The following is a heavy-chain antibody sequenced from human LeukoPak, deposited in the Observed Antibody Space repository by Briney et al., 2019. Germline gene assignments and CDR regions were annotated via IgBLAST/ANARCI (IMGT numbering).Heavy chain of an antibody. Sequence: GGSLRLSCAASGFTFSSYAMSWVRQAPGKGLEWVSAISGSGGSTYYADSVKGRFTISRDNSKNTLYLQMNSLRAEDTAVYYCAKDLGRITLPGGYFDYWGQGTLVTVSS. J-gene: IGHJ4*02. V-gene: IGHV3-23*01. D-gene: IGHD3-10*01. CDR3: AKDLGRITLPGGYFDY. CDR2: ISGSGGST. CDR1: GFTFSSYA.